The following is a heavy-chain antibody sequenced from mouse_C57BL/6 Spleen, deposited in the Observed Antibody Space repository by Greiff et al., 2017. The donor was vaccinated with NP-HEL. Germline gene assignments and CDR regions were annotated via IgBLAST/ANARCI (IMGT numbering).Heavy chain of an antibody. V-gene: IGHV1-69*01. D-gene: IGHD1-1*01. CDR2: IDPSDSYT. CDR1: GYTFTSYW. CDR3: ARSTYYGSSLYYAMDY. Sequence: QVQLQQPGAELVMPGASVKLSCKASGYTFTSYWMHWVKQRPGQGLEWIGEIDPSDSYTNYNQKFKGKSTLTVDKSSSTAYMQLSSLTSEDSAVYYCARSTYYGSSLYYAMDYWGQGTSVTVSS. J-gene: IGHJ4*01.